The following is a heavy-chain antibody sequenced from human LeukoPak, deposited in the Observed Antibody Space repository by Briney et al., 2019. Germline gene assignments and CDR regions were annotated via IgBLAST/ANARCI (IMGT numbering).Heavy chain of an antibody. J-gene: IGHJ6*04. CDR3: ARDRTGYSSGWYIGGYYYGMDV. D-gene: IGHD6-19*01. V-gene: IGHV4-4*02. CDR2: IYHSGST. CDR1: GGSISSSNW. Sequence: PSETLSLTSAVSGGSISSSNWWSWVRQPPGKGLEWIGEIYHSGSTNYNPSLKSRVTISVDKSKNQFSLKLSSVTAADTAVYYCARDRTGYSSGWYIGGYYYGMDVWGKGTTVTVSS.